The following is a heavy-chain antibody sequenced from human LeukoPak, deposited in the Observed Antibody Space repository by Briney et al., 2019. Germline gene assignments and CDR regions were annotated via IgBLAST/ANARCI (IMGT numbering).Heavy chain of an antibody. J-gene: IGHJ4*02. CDR3: ARGVKDDNSSGWSTLYYFDY. D-gene: IGHD6-19*01. CDR2: INHSGST. Sequence: SETLSLTCAVYGGSFSGYYWSWIRQPPGKGLEWIGEINHSGSTNYNPSPKSRVTISVDTSKNQFSLKLSSVTAADTAVYYCARGVKDDNSSGWSTLYYFDYWGQGTLVTVSS. CDR1: GGSFSGYY. V-gene: IGHV4-34*01.